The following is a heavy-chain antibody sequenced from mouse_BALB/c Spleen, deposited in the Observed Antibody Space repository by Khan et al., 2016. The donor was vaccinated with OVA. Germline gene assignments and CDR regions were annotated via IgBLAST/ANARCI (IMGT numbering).Heavy chain of an antibody. CDR1: GFTFSSYT. CDR3: EARGNEGYYYAIDY. CDR2: ISSGGVST. V-gene: IGHV5-12-2*01. D-gene: IGHD3-3*01. J-gene: IGHJ4*01. Sequence: EVELVESGGGLVQPGGSLKLSCVASGFTFSSYTMSWVRQTPEKRLEWVAFISSGGVSTYYPDTVKSRFAISRDNATNTLYLQMSSLKFEDTAMFYCEARGNEGYYYAIDYWGQGTSVTVSS.